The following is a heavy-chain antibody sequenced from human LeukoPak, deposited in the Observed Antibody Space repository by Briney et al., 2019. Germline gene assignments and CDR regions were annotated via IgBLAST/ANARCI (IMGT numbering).Heavy chain of an antibody. Sequence: GGSLRLSCAASGFTFSSYSMNWVRQAPGKGLEWVSSISSSSSYIYYADSVKGRFTISRDNAKNSLYLQMNSLRAEDTAVYYCAKHSSSWHYFDYWGQGTLVTVSS. CDR3: AKHSSSWHYFDY. CDR1: GFTFSSYS. J-gene: IGHJ4*02. CDR2: ISSSSSYI. V-gene: IGHV3-21*04. D-gene: IGHD6-13*01.